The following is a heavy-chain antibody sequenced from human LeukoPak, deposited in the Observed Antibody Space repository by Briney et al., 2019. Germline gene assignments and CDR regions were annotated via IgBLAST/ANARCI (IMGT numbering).Heavy chain of an antibody. CDR1: GGTFSSYA. CDR2: IIPIFGTA. D-gene: IGHD4-17*01. CDR3: ARDGGRGGDDYGDYGYFDY. Sequence: GASVTVSCKASGGTFSSYAISWVRQAPGQGLEWMGGIIPIFGTANYAQKFQGRVTITADKSTGRAYMELGSLRSEDTAVYYCARDGGRGGDDYGDYGYFDYWGQGTLVTVSS. V-gene: IGHV1-69*06. J-gene: IGHJ4*02.